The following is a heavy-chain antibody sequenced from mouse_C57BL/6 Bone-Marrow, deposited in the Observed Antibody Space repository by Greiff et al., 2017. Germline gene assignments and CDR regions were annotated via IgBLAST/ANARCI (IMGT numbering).Heavy chain of an antibody. CDR3: AIFIYYCKAAWFAY. J-gene: IGHJ3*01. D-gene: IGHD2-1*01. CDR2: IYPSDSEP. Sequence: VQLQQPGAELVRPGSSVKLSCKASGYTFTSYWMDWVQPRPGQGLEWIGNIYPSDSEPHYNQKFKDKATLTVYKSSSTAYMQLSSLTSEDSAVYYCAIFIYYCKAAWFAYWGQGTLVTVSA. V-gene: IGHV1-61*01. CDR1: GYTFTSYW.